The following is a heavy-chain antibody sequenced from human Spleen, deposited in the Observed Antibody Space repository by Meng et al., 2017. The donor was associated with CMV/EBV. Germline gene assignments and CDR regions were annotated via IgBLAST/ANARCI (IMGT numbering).Heavy chain of an antibody. V-gene: IGHV3-74*01. D-gene: IGHD2-2*01. CDR1: GFTFSSYW. CDR3: ARPAAHNWFDP. Sequence: VQMWGCGGGLVQPGGSLRVSCAASGFTFSSYWMHWVRQAPGKGLVWVSRINSDGSSTSYADSVKGRFTISRDNAKNTLYLQMNSLRAEDTAVYYCARPAAHNWFDPWGQGTLVTVSS. J-gene: IGHJ5*02. CDR2: INSDGSST.